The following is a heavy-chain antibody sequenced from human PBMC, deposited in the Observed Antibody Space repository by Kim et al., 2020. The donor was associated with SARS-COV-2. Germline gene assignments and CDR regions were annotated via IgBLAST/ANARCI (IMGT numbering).Heavy chain of an antibody. V-gene: IGHV3-23*01. J-gene: IGHJ4*02. CDR3: AKELTPTDYDYVWGSYRRSLKSFDY. CDR2: ISGSGGST. Sequence: GGSLRLSCAASGFTFSSYAMSWVRQAPGKGLEWVSAISGSGGSTYYADSVKGRFTISRDNSKNTLYLQMNSLRAEDTAVYYCAKELTPTDYDYVWGSYRRSLKSFDYWGQGTLVTVSS. CDR1: GFTFSSYA. D-gene: IGHD3-16*02.